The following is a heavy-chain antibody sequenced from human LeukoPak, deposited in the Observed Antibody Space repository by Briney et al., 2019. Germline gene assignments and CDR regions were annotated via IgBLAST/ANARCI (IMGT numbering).Heavy chain of an antibody. D-gene: IGHD6-13*01. CDR3: ARDQRGAGTFRPGNDP. CDR1: GYTFTSYY. Sequence: ASVKVSCKASGYTFTSYYMHWVRQAPGQGLEWMGWINTNTGNPTYAQGFTGRFVFSLDTSVSTAYLQISSLKAEDTAVYYCARDQRGAGTFRPGNDPWGQGTLVTVSS. J-gene: IGHJ5*02. CDR2: INTNTGNP. V-gene: IGHV7-4-1*02.